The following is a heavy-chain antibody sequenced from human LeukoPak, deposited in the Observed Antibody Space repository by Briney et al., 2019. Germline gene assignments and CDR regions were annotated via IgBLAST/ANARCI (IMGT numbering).Heavy chain of an antibody. CDR3: ARHIERFGELYDDY. J-gene: IGHJ4*02. V-gene: IGHV4-39*01. CDR2: IYYSGST. Sequence: SETLSLTCTVSGGSISSSSYYWGWIRQPPGKGLEWIGSIYYSGSTYYNPSLKSRVTISVDTSKNQFSLKLSSVTAADTAVYYCARHIERFGELYDDYWGQGTLVTVSS. CDR1: GGSISSSSYY. D-gene: IGHD3-10*01.